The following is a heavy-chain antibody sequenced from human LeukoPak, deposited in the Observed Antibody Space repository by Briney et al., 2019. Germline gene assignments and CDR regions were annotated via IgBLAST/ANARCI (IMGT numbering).Heavy chain of an antibody. D-gene: IGHD3-22*01. CDR1: GDSINSLDL. CDR3: AGLVGRYSSGLYYYYFDY. J-gene: IGHJ4*02. V-gene: IGHV4-4*02. Sequence: SETLSLTCTVSGDSINSLDLWSWVRQPPGKGLEWIGEMYLSGTTHSNPSVKSRVTISIDKSKNQFFLNLSSVTAADTAVYHCAGLVGRYSSGLYYYYFDYWGQGTLVTVSS. CDR2: MYLSGTT.